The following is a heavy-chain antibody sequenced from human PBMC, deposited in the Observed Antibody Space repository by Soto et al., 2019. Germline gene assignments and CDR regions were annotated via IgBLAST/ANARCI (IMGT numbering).Heavy chain of an antibody. V-gene: IGHV1-3*01. D-gene: IGHD6-13*01. J-gene: IGHJ4*02. CDR3: AREFSWYNYFDY. CDR2: INAGNGNT. Sequence: GASVKVSCKASGYTFTSYAMHWVRQAPGQRLEWMGWINAGNGNTEYSQKFQGRVTITRDTSASTAYMELSSLRSEDTAVYYCAREFSWYNYFDYWGQGTLVTVSS. CDR1: GYTFTSYA.